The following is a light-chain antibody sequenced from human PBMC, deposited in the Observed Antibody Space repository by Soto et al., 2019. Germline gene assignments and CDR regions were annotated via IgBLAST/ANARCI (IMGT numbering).Light chain of an antibody. CDR1: QSIDKY. Sequence: DIQMTQSPSSLSASVGERVTITCRASQSIDKYLNWYQHKPGKAPYLLIYAASHLRSGVPTRFSGSGTGTSFTLNISSLQYEDLATDYCQQSYSSPGKCGRGTKVELK. V-gene: IGKV1-39*01. CDR2: AAS. CDR3: QQSYSSPGK. J-gene: IGKJ1*01.